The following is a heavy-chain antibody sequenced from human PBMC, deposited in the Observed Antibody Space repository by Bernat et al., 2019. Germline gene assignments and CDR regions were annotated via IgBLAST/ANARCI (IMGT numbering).Heavy chain of an antibody. Sequence: EVQLVESGGGLVKPGGSLRLSCAASGFTFNDAWMSWVRQAPGKGLEWVGRIKSRTDGETTDYGAPVKGRFTISRDDSENALYLQMNSLKTEDTAFYYCFTEDGRHWGQGTLVTVSS. CDR1: GFTFNDAW. J-gene: IGHJ4*02. CDR2: IKSRTDGETT. V-gene: IGHV3-15*01. D-gene: IGHD5-24*01. CDR3: FTEDGRH.